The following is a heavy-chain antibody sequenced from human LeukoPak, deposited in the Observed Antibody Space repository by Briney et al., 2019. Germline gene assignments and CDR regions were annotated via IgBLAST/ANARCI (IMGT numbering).Heavy chain of an antibody. D-gene: IGHD6-13*01. CDR2: ISYDGSYK. V-gene: IGHV3-30*18. J-gene: IGHJ4*02. Sequence: GGSLRLSCAASGFTFSTYGMHWVRQSPGKGLEWVAVISYDGSYKEYADSVKGRFTISRDNSKNTLYLQMNSLRAEDTAVYYCAKVRGYSSSWDFDYWGQGTLVTASS. CDR1: GFTFSTYG. CDR3: AKVRGYSSSWDFDY.